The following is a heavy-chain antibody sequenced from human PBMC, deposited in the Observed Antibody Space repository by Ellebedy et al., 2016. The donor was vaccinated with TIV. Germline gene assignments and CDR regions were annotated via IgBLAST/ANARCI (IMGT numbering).Heavy chain of an antibody. D-gene: IGHD2-2*01. CDR2: IYYSGST. CDR3: ARVPDIVVVPAAMAPGDYYGMDV. J-gene: IGHJ6*02. CDR1: GGSISSGGYY. V-gene: IGHV4-31*03. Sequence: SETLSLXCTVSGGSISSGGYYWSWIRQHPGKGLEWIGYIYYSGSTYYNPSLKSRVTISVDTSTNQFSLKLSSVTAADTAVYYCARVPDIVVVPAAMAPGDYYGMDVWGQGTTVTVSS.